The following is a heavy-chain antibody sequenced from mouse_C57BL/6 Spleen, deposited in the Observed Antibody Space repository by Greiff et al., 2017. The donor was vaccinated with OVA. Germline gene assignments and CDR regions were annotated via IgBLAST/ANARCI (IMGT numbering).Heavy chain of an antibody. CDR3: ARGFYGSSYPYFDY. J-gene: IGHJ2*01. V-gene: IGHV5-6*01. CDR2: ISSGGSYT. D-gene: IGHD1-1*01. Sequence: VHLVESGGDLVKPGGSLKLSCAASGFTFSSYGMSWVRQTPDKRLEWVATISSGGSYTYYPDSVKGRFTISRDNAKNTLYLQMSSLKSEDTAMYYCARGFYGSSYPYFDYWGQGTTLTVSS. CDR1: GFTFSSYG.